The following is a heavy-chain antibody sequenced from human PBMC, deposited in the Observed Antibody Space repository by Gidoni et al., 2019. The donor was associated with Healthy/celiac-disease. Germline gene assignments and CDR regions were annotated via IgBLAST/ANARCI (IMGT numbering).Heavy chain of an antibody. Sequence: EVQLVESGGGLVQPGGSLRLSCAASGFTFSSYWMSWVRQAPGKGLEWVANIKQDGSEKYYVDSVKGRFTISRDNAKNSLYLQMNSLRAEDTAVYYCARDSVAAAYWYFDLWGRGTLVTVSS. D-gene: IGHD6-13*01. V-gene: IGHV3-7*01. CDR1: GFTFSSYW. CDR3: ARDSVAAAYWYFDL. J-gene: IGHJ2*01. CDR2: IKQDGSEK.